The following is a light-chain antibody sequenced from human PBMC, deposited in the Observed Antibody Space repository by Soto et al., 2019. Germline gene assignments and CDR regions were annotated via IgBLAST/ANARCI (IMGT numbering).Light chain of an antibody. J-gene: IGLJ1*01. CDR3: CSNAGSYTFV. V-gene: IGLV2-11*01. CDR1: SSDVGGYNY. CDR2: DVS. Sequence: ALTQPRSVSGSPGQSVTISCTGTSSDVGGYNYVSWYQQHPGKAPKLMIYDVSKRPSGVPDRFSGSKSGNTASLTISGLQAEYEADYYCCSNAGSYTFVFGTGTKEPS.